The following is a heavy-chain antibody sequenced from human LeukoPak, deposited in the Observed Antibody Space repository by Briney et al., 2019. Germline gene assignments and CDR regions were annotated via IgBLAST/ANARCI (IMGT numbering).Heavy chain of an antibody. J-gene: IGHJ4*02. CDR1: GFTFSSYA. CDR2: IIGSGSNT. CDR3: AKGVLMPGGDY. V-gene: IGHV3-23*01. D-gene: IGHD3-16*01. Sequence: PGGSLRLSCAASGFTFSSYAMTWVRQAPGKGLEWVSSIIGSGSNTYYAASVKGRFTITRDNSKNTLYLQMNSLGAEYTAVYYCAKGVLMPGGDYWVQGTLITVSS.